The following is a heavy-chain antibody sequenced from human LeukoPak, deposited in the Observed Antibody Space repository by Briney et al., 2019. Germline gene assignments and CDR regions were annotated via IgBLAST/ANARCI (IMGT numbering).Heavy chain of an antibody. V-gene: IGHV4-59*02. CDR2: FLYSGTT. J-gene: IGHJ4*02. CDR1: NGAVKNYY. Sequence: SETLSLTCSVSNGAVKNYYWTWIRQPPGQGLEWIGNFLYSGTTTYRASLDSRLIISVDNSKNTFSLRLFSVTAADTAVYYCATLVYSGSRYHFDTWGQGTLVTVSS. D-gene: IGHD1-26*01. CDR3: ATLVYSGSRYHFDT.